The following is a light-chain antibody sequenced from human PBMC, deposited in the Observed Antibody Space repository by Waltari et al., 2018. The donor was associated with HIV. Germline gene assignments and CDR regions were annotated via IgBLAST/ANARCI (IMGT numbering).Light chain of an antibody. CDR2: RNN. J-gene: IGLJ3*02. CDR1: SSNIGRHY. V-gene: IGLV1-47*01. Sequence: QSVLTQPPSASGTPGQRVTISCSGSSSNIGRHYVYWYQQLPGTAPKLPIYRNNQRPSGVPDRFSGSKSGTSASLAISGLRSEDEADYYCAAWDDSLSGWVFGGGTKLTVL. CDR3: AAWDDSLSGWV.